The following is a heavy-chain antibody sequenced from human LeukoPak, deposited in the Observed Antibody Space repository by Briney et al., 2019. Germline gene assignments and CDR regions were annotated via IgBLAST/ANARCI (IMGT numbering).Heavy chain of an antibody. CDR1: GFTFSGSA. Sequence: PGGSLRLSCAASGFTFSGSAMHWVRQAYGKGLEWVGRIRSKENTYATSYAASVKGRFTISRDDSKKTAYLQMNSLKAEDTAVYYCTTTYYYDSSGYTLDYWGQGTLVTVSS. V-gene: IGHV3-73*01. J-gene: IGHJ4*02. CDR3: TTTYYYDSSGYTLDY. D-gene: IGHD3-22*01. CDR2: IRSKENTYAT.